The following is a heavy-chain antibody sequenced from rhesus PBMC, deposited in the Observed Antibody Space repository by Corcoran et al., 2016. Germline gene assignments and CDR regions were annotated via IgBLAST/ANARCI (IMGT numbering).Heavy chain of an antibody. D-gene: IGHD6-25*01. CDR1: GGSISGYYY. CDR3: ARNRGLSGSWQFDY. Sequence: QVKLQQWGEGLVKPSETLSLTCAVYGGSISGYYYWSWIRQAPGKGLEWIGNIDGNSASTNYNPSLKNRVTISKDTSENQFSLKLNSVTAADTAVYYCARNRGLSGSWQFDYWGQGVLVTVSS. V-gene: IGHV4-73*01. J-gene: IGHJ4*01. CDR2: IDGNSAST.